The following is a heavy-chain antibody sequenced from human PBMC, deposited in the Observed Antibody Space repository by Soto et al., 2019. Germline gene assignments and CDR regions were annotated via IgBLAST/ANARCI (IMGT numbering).Heavy chain of an antibody. V-gene: IGHV3-21*01. J-gene: IGHJ4*02. CDR3: ARGSDYDYIWGSYRYGGFDY. CDR1: GFTFSSYS. CDR2: ISSSSSYI. Sequence: GGSLRLSCAASGFTFSSYSMNWVRQAPGKGLEWVSSISSSSSYIYYADSVKGRFTISRDNAKNSLYLQMNSLRAEDTAVYYCARGSDYDYIWGSYRYGGFDYWGQGTLVTVSS. D-gene: IGHD3-16*02.